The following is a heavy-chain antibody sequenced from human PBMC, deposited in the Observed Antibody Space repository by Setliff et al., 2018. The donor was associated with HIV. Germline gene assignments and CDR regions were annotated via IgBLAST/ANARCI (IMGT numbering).Heavy chain of an antibody. CDR2: ISTYSDET. D-gene: IGHD3-10*01. CDR3: ARDYYGSGSYFILDY. CDR1: GYTFTTYG. V-gene: IGHV1-18*01. J-gene: IGHJ4*02. Sequence: ASVKVSCKPSGYTFTTYGLSWVRQAPGQGLEWMGWISTYSDETSYSQNLQGRLTMTTDTSTGTAYMELRSLRSDDTAVYYCARDYYGSGSYFILDYWGPGTLVTVS.